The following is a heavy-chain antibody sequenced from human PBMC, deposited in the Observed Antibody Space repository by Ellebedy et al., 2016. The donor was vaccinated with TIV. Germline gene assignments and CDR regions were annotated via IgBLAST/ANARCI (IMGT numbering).Heavy chain of an antibody. CDR2: INPSGGST. CDR1: GYTFTSYY. Sequence: AASVKVSCKASGYTFTSYYMHWVRQAPGQGLEWMGIINPSGGSTSYAQKFQGRVTMTTDTSTSTAYMELRSLRSDDTAVYYCARDSSRQLWEYYFDYWGQGTLVTVSS. J-gene: IGHJ4*02. D-gene: IGHD5-18*01. CDR3: ARDSSRQLWEYYFDY. V-gene: IGHV1-46*01.